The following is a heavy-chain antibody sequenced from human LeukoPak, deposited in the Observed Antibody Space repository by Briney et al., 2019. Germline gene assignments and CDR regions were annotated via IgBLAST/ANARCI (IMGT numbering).Heavy chain of an antibody. CDR2: INHSGST. Sequence: SETLSLTCAVYGGSFSGYYWSWIRQPPGKGLEWIGEINHSGSTNYNPSLKSRVTISVDTSKNQFSLKLSSVTAADTAVYYCARFLVGATEGQYFDYWGQGTLVTVSS. CDR3: ARFLVGATEGQYFDY. J-gene: IGHJ4*02. V-gene: IGHV4-34*01. D-gene: IGHD1-26*01. CDR1: GGSFSGYY.